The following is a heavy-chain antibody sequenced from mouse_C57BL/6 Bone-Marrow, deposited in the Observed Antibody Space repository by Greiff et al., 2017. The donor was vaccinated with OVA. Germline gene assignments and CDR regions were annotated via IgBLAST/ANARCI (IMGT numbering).Heavy chain of an antibody. J-gene: IGHJ4*01. CDR1: GFTFSDYG. Sequence: EVQGVESGGGLVKPGGSLKLSCAASGFTFSDYGMHWVRQAPEKGLEWVAYISSGSSTIYYADTVKGRFTISRDNAKNTLFLQMTSLRSEDTAMYYCARHGYYPYYYAMDYWGQGTSVTVSS. V-gene: IGHV5-17*01. CDR2: ISSGSSTI. D-gene: IGHD2-3*01. CDR3: ARHGYYPYYYAMDY.